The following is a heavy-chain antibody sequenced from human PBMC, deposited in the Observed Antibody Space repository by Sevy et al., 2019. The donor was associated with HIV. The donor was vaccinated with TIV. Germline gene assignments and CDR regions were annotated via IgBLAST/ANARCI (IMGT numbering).Heavy chain of an antibody. CDR2: ISYSGST. D-gene: IGHD1-20*01. CDR3: ARSRVITGTFDY. V-gene: IGHV4-59*01. Sequence: SETLSLTCTVSGGSISGYYWSWIRQPPGKGLEWIGYISYSGSTNYNPPVKSRVTISVDTSNNEFSLKLSSVTAADTAVYYCARSRVITGTFDYWGQGTLVTVSS. CDR1: GGSISGYY. J-gene: IGHJ4*02.